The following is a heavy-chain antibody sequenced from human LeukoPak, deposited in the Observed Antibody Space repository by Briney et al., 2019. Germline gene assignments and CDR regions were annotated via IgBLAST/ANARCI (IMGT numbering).Heavy chain of an antibody. CDR1: GGTFSSFA. D-gene: IGHD2-15*01. Sequence: SVKVSCKASGGTFSSFAISWVRQAPGQGLEWMGGIIPIFGTANYAQKFQGRVTITTDESTSTAYMELSSLRSEDTAVYYCARERGDIVVTWGQGTLVTVSS. CDR3: ARERGDIVVT. V-gene: IGHV1-69*05. CDR2: IIPIFGTA. J-gene: IGHJ5*02.